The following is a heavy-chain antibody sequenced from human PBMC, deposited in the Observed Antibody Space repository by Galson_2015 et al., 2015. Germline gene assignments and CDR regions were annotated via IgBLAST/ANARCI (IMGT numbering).Heavy chain of an antibody. CDR1: GFSFEDYG. Sequence: SLRLSCAASGFSFEDYGFSWVRQVPGKGLEWVSFIRSQAYGGTTEYAASVKGRFTISRDDSESIAYLQMNSLKTEDTAVYYCTRGPRMITFGGVVQSGPFDYWGQGTLVTVSS. J-gene: IGHJ4*02. D-gene: IGHD3-16*01. V-gene: IGHV3-49*04. CDR2: IRSQAYGGTT. CDR3: TRGPRMITFGGVVQSGPFDY.